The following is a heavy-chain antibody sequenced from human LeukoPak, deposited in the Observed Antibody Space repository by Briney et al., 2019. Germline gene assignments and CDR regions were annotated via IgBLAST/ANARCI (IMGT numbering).Heavy chain of an antibody. CDR2: IGGSGDNS. V-gene: IGHV3-23*01. Sequence: PGASLRLSCAASGFTFSSYAMGWVRLAPGKGLEWVSLIGGSGDNSYYADSVKGRFTISRDNSKNTLYLQMSSLRAEDTALYYCAKCLGDGTNYYFAHWGQGTLVTVSS. D-gene: IGHD4/OR15-4a*01. CDR1: GFTFSSYA. CDR3: AKCLGDGTNYYFAH. J-gene: IGHJ4*02.